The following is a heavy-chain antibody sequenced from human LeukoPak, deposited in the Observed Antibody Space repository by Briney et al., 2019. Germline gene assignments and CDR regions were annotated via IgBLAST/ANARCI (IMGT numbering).Heavy chain of an antibody. V-gene: IGHV1-2*02. CDR2: INPNSGGT. CDR3: ARPVKSTVTIAPEFGY. D-gene: IGHD4-17*01. CDR1: GYTFTGYY. J-gene: IGHJ4*02. Sequence: ASVKVSCKASGYTFTGYYMHWVRQAPGQGLEWMGWINPNSGGTNYAQKFQGRVTMTRDTSISTAYMELSRLRSDDTAVYYCARPVKSTVTIAPEFGYWGQGTLVTVSS.